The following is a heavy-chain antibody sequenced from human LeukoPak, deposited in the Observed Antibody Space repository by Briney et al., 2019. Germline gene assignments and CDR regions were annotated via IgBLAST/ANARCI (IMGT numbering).Heavy chain of an antibody. J-gene: IGHJ4*02. CDR2: ISGNGGST. CDR1: GFTFSSYA. Sequence: GSLRLSCAASGFTFSSYAMRWVRQAPGKGLEWVSGISGNGGSTEYADSVKGRFTISRDNSKNTLYLQMNSLRAEDTAVYYCTKAIIPGYCSGSGCYLDYWGQGTLVTVSS. V-gene: IGHV3-23*01. CDR3: TKAIIPGYCSGSGCYLDY. D-gene: IGHD2-15*01.